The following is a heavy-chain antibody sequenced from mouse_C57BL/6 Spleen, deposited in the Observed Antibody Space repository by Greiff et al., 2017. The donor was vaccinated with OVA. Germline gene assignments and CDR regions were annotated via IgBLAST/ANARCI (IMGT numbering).Heavy chain of an antibody. J-gene: IGHJ1*03. CDR3: TTLLRYRYFDV. D-gene: IGHD1-1*01. V-gene: IGHV14-4*01. CDR2: IDPENGDT. Sequence: VQLKESGAELVRPGASVKLSCTASGFNIKDDYMHWVKQRPEQGLEWIGWIDPENGDTEYASKFQGKATITADTSSNTAYLQLSSLTSEDTAVYYCTTLLRYRYFDVWGTGTTVTVSS. CDR1: GFNIKDDY.